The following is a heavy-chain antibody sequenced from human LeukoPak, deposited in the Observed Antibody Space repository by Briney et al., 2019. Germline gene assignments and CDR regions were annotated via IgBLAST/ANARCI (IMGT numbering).Heavy chain of an antibody. CDR3: ARSSLGTITAGPFDY. CDR1: GYTFSSYG. D-gene: IGHD5-12*01. J-gene: IGHJ4*02. V-gene: IGHV1-18*01. CDR2: ISGYNGNT. Sequence: ASVKVSCKASGYTFSSYGIAWVRQAPGQGLEWMGWISGYNGNTNYAQKLQGRVSMHTDPPTTTAYMELRSLTSDDTALYYCARSSLGTITAGPFDYWGQGTLVTVSS.